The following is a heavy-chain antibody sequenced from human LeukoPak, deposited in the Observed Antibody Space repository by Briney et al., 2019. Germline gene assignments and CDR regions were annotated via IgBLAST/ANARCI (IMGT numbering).Heavy chain of an antibody. V-gene: IGHV6-1*01. Sequence: SQTLSLACAISGDSVSSNSVTWNWIRQSPSRGLEWLGRTYYRSSWYNDYAVSVRGRITVNPDTSKNQFSLHLNSVTPEDTAVYYCARRLTQYDCFDPWGQGILVTVSS. J-gene: IGHJ5*02. D-gene: IGHD2-2*01. CDR3: ARRLTQYDCFDP. CDR2: TYYRSSWYN. CDR1: GDSVSSNSVT.